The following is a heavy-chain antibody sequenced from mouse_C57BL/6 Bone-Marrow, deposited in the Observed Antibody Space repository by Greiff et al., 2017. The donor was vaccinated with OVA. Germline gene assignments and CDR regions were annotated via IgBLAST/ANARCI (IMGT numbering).Heavy chain of an antibody. Sequence: QVQLQQSGAELVKPGASVKMSCKASGYTFTTYPIEWMKQNPGKSLEWIGNFYPYNDDTKYNEKFKGKATLTVEKSSSTVYMELSRLTSDYSAVYYCARHGSRGCWFAYWGQGTLVTVSA. CDR3: ARHGSRGCWFAY. J-gene: IGHJ3*01. D-gene: IGHD1-1*01. V-gene: IGHV1-47*01. CDR2: FYPYNDDT. CDR1: GYTFTTYP.